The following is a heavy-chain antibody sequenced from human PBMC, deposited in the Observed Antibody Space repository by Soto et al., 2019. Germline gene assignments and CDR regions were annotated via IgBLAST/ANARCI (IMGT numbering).Heavy chain of an antibody. CDR1: GFSFGSYA. D-gene: IGHD3-22*01. V-gene: IGHV3-23*01. CDR2: ISGSGGST. CDR3: AKGDNTYYYDSSGLQNWFVP. Sequence: GGSLRLSCAASGFSFGSYAMSWVRQAPGKGLEWVSAISGSGGSTYYADSVKGRFTISRDNSKNTLYLQMNSLRAEDTAVYYCAKGDNTYYYDSSGLQNWFVPWGQGTLVTAPQ. J-gene: IGHJ5*02.